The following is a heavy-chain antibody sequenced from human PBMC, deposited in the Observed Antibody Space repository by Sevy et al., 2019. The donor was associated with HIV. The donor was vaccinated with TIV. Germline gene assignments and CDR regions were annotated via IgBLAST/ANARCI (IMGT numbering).Heavy chain of an antibody. V-gene: IGHV4-59*01. J-gene: IGHJ5*02. D-gene: IGHD6-19*01. CDR1: TGYINNYY. Sequence: SETLSLTCTVSTGYINNYYWTWVRQSLGKGLEWIGYIYYRGNTKYNPSLESRVSMSIDTNKEQFSLTLTSVTGADSAIYYCARAEYGHSRGWYSWLDAWGQGILVTVSS. CDR3: ARAEYGHSRGWYSWLDA. CDR2: IYYRGNT.